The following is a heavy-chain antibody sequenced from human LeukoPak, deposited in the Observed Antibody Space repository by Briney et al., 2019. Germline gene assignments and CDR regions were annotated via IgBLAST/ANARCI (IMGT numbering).Heavy chain of an antibody. V-gene: IGHV1-18*01. CDR1: GFTCTSYG. CDR2: ISAYNGNT. Sequence: SVAVSCRSSGFTCTSYGISWLRPAPGQGLEWMGWISAYNGNTNYAQKLQGRVTMTTDTSTSTAYMELRSLRSDDTAVYYRARRYSSGWYSPGYFDYWGQGTLVTVSS. CDR3: ARRYSSGWYSPGYFDY. D-gene: IGHD6-19*01. J-gene: IGHJ4*02.